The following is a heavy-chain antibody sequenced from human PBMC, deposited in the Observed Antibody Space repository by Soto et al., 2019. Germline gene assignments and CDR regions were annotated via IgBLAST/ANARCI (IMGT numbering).Heavy chain of an antibody. D-gene: IGHD6-13*01. CDR3: AREKVAAAGPGPEDYYYYGMDV. Sequence: QVQLVQSGAEVKKPGSSVKVSCKASGGTFSSYAISWVRQAPGQGLEWMGGIIPIFGTANYAQKFQGRVTITADESTSTAYMELSSLRSEDTAVYYCAREKVAAAGPGPEDYYYYGMDVWGQGTTVTVSS. J-gene: IGHJ6*02. CDR1: GGTFSSYA. CDR2: IIPIFGTA. V-gene: IGHV1-69*01.